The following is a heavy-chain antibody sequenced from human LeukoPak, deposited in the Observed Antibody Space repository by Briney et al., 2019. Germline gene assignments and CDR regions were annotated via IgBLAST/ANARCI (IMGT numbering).Heavy chain of an antibody. CDR2: IIPILGIA. CDR3: ARDLGEAAAGFYYYYGMDV. Sequence: GASVKVSCKASGGTFISYAISWVRQARGEGLEWMGRIIPILGIANYAQKFKGTLTITADKSTSTAYMELSSLRSEDTAVYYCARDLGEAAAGFYYYYGMDVWGQGTTVTVSS. V-gene: IGHV1-69*04. D-gene: IGHD6-13*01. J-gene: IGHJ6*02. CDR1: GGTFISYA.